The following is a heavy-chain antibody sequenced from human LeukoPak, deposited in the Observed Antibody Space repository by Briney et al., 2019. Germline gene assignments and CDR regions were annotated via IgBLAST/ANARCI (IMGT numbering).Heavy chain of an antibody. CDR3: ARDIDCTSTSCPFKY. CDR1: GQFISSGYY. V-gene: IGHV4-38-2*02. D-gene: IGHD2-2*01. J-gene: IGHJ4*02. Sequence: TSEPLSLPSTVSGQFISSGYYGGWIRPPPGNDLEWIGSIYHSGHTQSHPSLVSRVTMSVDTSKNQFSLRLTFVTAADTAVYYCARDIDCTSTSCPFKYWGQGKLVTVSS. CDR2: IYHSGHT.